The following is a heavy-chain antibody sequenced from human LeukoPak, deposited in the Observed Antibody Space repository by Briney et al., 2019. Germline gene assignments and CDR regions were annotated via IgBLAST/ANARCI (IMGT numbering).Heavy chain of an antibody. CDR1: GFTFSSYD. Sequence: PGGSLRLSCAASGFTFSSYDMHWVRQATGKGLEWVSAIGTAGDTYYPGSVKGRFTISRENAKNSLYLQMNSLRAGDTAVYYCARASPLYGGNSNHDYYYGMDVWGQGTTVTVSS. CDR2: IGTAGDT. J-gene: IGHJ6*02. V-gene: IGHV3-13*01. D-gene: IGHD4-23*01. CDR3: ARASPLYGGNSNHDYYYGMDV.